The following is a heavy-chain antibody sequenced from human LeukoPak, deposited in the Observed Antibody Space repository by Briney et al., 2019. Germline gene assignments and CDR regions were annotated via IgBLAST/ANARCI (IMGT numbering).Heavy chain of an antibody. J-gene: IGHJ4*02. D-gene: IGHD1-26*01. CDR3: ARDSSGASYVV. Sequence: SETLSLTCTVSGGSIRSGDNYCSWIRQPPGKGLEWIGYIYHSGSTYYNPSLESRVTVSVDTSKNQFSLKLRSVTAADTAVYYCARDSSGASYVVWGQGKLVTVSS. V-gene: IGHV4-30-4*01. CDR1: GGSIRSGDNY. CDR2: IYHSGST.